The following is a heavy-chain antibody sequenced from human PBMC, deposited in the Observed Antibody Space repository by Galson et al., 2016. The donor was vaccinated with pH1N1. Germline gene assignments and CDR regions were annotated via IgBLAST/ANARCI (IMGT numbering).Heavy chain of an antibody. CDR2: IKQDGSDR. Sequence: SLRLSCAASGFIFSSYWMTWVRQAPGKGLEWVANIKQDGSDRYYVDSVKGRFTISRDNPKNSLYLQMNSLRVEDTAVYYCARMIGGSYYVEYWGRGTLVTVSS. J-gene: IGHJ4*02. D-gene: IGHD1-26*01. V-gene: IGHV3-7*01. CDR1: GFIFSSYW. CDR3: ARMIGGSYYVEY.